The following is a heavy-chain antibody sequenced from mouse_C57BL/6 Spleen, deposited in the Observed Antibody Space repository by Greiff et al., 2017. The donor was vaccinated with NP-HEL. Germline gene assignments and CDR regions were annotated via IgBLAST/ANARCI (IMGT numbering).Heavy chain of an antibody. D-gene: IGHD6-1*01. V-gene: IGHV14-4*01. Sequence: VQLQQSGAELVRPGASVKLSCTASGFNIKDDYMHWVKQRPEQGLEWIGWIDPEDGDTEYASKFQGKATITADTASNTVYLQLSSLTSEDTAVYYCTTAPYSLYAMDYWGQGTSVTVSS. J-gene: IGHJ4*01. CDR2: IDPEDGDT. CDR3: TTAPYSLYAMDY. CDR1: GFNIKDDY.